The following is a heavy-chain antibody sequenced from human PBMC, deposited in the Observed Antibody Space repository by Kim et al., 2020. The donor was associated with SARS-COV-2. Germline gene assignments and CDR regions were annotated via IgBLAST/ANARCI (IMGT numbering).Heavy chain of an antibody. CDR3: ARQTWFGELRCDP. J-gene: IGHJ5*02. V-gene: IGHV5-10-1*01. D-gene: IGHD3-10*01. Sequence: YSPSCQGHVTIAADKSISTAYLQWSSLKASDTAMYYCARQTWFGELRCDPWGQGTLVTVSS.